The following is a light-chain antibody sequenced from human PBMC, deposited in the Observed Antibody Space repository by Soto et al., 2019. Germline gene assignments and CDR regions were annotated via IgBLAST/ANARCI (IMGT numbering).Light chain of an antibody. CDR2: GNT. V-gene: IGLV1-40*01. Sequence: QLVLTQPPSVSGAPGQRVTISCTGSSSDIGAGFDVHWYQHLPGTAPKLLIYGNTNRPSGVPGRFSGSKSGTSDSLVITGLQAEDEADYYCQSYENSRTGFYVFGTGTQLTVL. J-gene: IGLJ1*01. CDR1: SSDIGAGFD. CDR3: QSYENSRTGFYV.